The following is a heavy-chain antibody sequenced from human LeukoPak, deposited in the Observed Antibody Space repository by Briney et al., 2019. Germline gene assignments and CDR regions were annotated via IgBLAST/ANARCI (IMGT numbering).Heavy chain of an antibody. D-gene: IGHD4-17*01. Sequence: GGSLRLSCAGSGFTFSTYSMNWVRQAPGKGLEWISFISSSSSSIYYADSLKGRFTISRDNANNSLYLRMNSLRAEDTAVYYCARDPPMTTVTKYFDYWGQGTLVTVSS. CDR1: GFTFSTYS. J-gene: IGHJ4*02. CDR2: ISSSSSSI. CDR3: ARDPPMTTVTKYFDY. V-gene: IGHV3-21*01.